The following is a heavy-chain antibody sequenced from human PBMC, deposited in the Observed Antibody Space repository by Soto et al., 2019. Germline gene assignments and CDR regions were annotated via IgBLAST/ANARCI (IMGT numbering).Heavy chain of an antibody. D-gene: IGHD6-19*01. CDR3: ARERRGIAVAGSSFDY. J-gene: IGHJ4*02. CDR2: IIPIFGTA. V-gene: IGHV1-69*01. Sequence: VSCKASGGTFSSYAISWVRQAPGQGLEWMGGIIPIFGTANYAQKFQGRVTITADESTSTAYMELSSLRSEDTAVYYCARERRGIAVAGSSFDYWGQGTLVTV. CDR1: GGTFSSYA.